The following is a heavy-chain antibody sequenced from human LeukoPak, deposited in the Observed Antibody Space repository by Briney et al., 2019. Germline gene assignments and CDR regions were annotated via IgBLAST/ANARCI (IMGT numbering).Heavy chain of an antibody. CDR3: AKVRYYGSGSYYFDY. CDR1: GFTFSSYG. V-gene: IGHV3-30*02. Sequence: GGSLRLSCAASGFTFSSYGMHGVRQAPGKGLEWVAFIRYDGSNKYYADSVKGRFTISRDNSKNTLYLQMNSLRAEDTAVYYCAKVRYYGSGSYYFDYWGQGTLVTVSS. J-gene: IGHJ4*02. CDR2: IRYDGSNK. D-gene: IGHD3-10*01.